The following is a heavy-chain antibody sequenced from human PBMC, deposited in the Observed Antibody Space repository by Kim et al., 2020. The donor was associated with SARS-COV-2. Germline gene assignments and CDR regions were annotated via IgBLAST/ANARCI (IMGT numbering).Heavy chain of an antibody. V-gene: IGHV3-23*01. CDR2: ISASGGST. Sequence: GGSLRLSCAASGFTFSTYAMSWVRQAPGKGLEWVSGISASGGSTYYADSVKGRFTISRDNSKNTVYLQMNSLRADDTAVYYCAKDLSGSNRAYFFNSWGQGILVTVSS. J-gene: IGHJ4*02. CDR1: GFTFSTYA. CDR3: AKDLSGSNRAYFFNS. D-gene: IGHD2-2*01.